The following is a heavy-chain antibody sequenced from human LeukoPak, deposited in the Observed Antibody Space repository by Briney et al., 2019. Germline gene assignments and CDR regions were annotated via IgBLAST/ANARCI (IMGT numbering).Heavy chain of an antibody. CDR2: INPNSGGT. V-gene: IGHV1-2*02. Sequence: GASVKVSCKASGYTFTDYYMHWVRQAPGQGLEWMGWINPNSGGTNYAQKFQGRVTMTTDTSISTAYMELRSLRSDDTAVYYCARALLHHSHGMDVWGQGTTVTVSS. CDR1: GYTFTDYY. D-gene: IGHD1-14*01. J-gene: IGHJ6*02. CDR3: ARALLHHSHGMDV.